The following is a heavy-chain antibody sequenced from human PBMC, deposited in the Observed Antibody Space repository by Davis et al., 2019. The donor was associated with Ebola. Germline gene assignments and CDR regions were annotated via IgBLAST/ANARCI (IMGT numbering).Heavy chain of an antibody. Sequence: GGSLRLSCAASGFTFSSYSMNWVRQAPGKGLEWVSSISSSSSYIYYADSVKGRFTISRDNAKNSLYLQMNSLRAEDTAVYYCARETFLWFGESSGYYFDYWGQGTLVTVSS. CDR2: ISSSSSYI. D-gene: IGHD3-10*01. CDR1: GFTFSSYS. CDR3: ARETFLWFGESSGYYFDY. J-gene: IGHJ4*02. V-gene: IGHV3-21*01.